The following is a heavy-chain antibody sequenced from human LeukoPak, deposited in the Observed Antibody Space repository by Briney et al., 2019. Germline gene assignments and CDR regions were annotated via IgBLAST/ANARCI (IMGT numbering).Heavy chain of an antibody. V-gene: IGHV3-23*01. D-gene: IGHD3-10*01. CDR3: AKDLITMVRGSPMDV. J-gene: IGHJ6*02. CDR1: GFTFSSYA. Sequence: PGGSLRLSCAASGFTFSSYAMNWVRQAAGKGLEWVSGISGSGGSTYYADSVKGRFTISRDDSRNTLYLQLSSLRAEDTAVYYCAKDLITMVRGSPMDVWGQGTTVTVSS. CDR2: ISGSGGST.